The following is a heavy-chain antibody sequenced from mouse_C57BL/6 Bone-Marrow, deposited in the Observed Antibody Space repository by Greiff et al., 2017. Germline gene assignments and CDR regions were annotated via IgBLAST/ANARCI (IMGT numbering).Heavy chain of an antibody. CDR3: AREGDGYYFYWYFDV. V-gene: IGHV3-6*01. D-gene: IGHD2-3*01. CDR2: ISYDGSN. J-gene: IGHJ1*03. Sequence: EESGPGLVKPSQSLSLTCSVTGYSITSGYYWNWIRQFPGNKLEWMCYISYDGSNNYNPSLKNRISITRDTSKNQVFLKLNSVTTEDTATYYCAREGDGYYFYWYFDVWGTGTTVTVSS. CDR1: GYSITSGYY.